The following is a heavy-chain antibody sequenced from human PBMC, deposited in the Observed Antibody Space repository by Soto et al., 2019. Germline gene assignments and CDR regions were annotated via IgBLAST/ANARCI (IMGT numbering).Heavy chain of an antibody. J-gene: IGHJ6*02. CDR3: ARTPYSYGPPAHYYYGMDV. D-gene: IGHD5-18*01. V-gene: IGHV1-69*13. Sequence: SVKVSCKASGGIFSSYAISWVRQAPGQGLEWMGGIIPIFGTANYAQKFQGRVTITADESTSTAYMELSSLRSEDTAVYYCARTPYSYGPPAHYYYGMDVWGQGTTVTVSS. CDR1: GGIFSSYA. CDR2: IIPIFGTA.